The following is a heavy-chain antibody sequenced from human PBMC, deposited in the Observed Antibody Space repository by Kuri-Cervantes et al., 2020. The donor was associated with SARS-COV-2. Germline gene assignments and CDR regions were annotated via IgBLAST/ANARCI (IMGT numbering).Heavy chain of an antibody. V-gene: IGHV3-7*01. D-gene: IGHD3-3*01. CDR3: ARVGIFGVGHDAFDI. CDR1: GFTLSSHW. J-gene: IGHJ3*02. Sequence: GESLKISCAASGFTLSSHWMSWVRQAPGKGLEWVANIDQNGGDKYYVDSVKGRFIISRDNAKNSLYLEMTSLRAEDTAGYYCARVGIFGVGHDAFDIWGQGTRVTVSS. CDR2: IDQNGGDK.